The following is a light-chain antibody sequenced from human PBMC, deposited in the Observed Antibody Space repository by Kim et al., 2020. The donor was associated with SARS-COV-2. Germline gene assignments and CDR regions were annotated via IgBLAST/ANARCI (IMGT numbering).Light chain of an antibody. CDR1: QSVSSN. J-gene: IGKJ3*01. CDR3: QQYNNWPFT. Sequence: VSPGERATLSGRASQSVSSNLAWYQKKPGQAPRLLSYGASTRATGIPARFSGSGSGTEFTLTISSLQSEDFAVYYCQQYNNWPFTFGPGTKGDIK. CDR2: GAS. V-gene: IGKV3-15*01.